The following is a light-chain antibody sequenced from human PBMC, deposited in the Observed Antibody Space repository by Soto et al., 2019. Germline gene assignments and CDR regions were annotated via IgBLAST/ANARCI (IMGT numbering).Light chain of an antibody. Sequence: EIVMTQSPATLSVSAGERATLSCRASQSVNYNLAWYQQKPGQAPRVLIHGASTRATGIPARFSGSGSGTEFTLTISSLQSEDFAVYYCQQYNNWPSWTFGQGTKVEIK. CDR1: QSVNYN. V-gene: IGKV3-15*01. J-gene: IGKJ1*01. CDR2: GAS. CDR3: QQYNNWPSWT.